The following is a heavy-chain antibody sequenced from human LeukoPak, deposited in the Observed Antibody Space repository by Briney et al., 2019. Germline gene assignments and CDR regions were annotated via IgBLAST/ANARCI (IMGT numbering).Heavy chain of an antibody. J-gene: IGHJ6*03. D-gene: IGHD3-10*01. CDR2: ISYDGSNK. Sequence: QTGGSLRLSCAASGFTFSSYAMHWVRQAPGKGLEWVAVISYDGSNKYYADSVKGRFTISRDNSKNTLYLQMNSLRAEDTAVYYCAREEYYYGSGSYYSYYYYYYMDVWGKGTTVTVSS. CDR1: GFTFSSYA. CDR3: AREEYYYGSGSYYSYYYYYYMDV. V-gene: IGHV3-30-3*01.